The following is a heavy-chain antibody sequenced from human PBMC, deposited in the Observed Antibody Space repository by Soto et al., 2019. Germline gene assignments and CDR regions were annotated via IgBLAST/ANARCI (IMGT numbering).Heavy chain of an antibody. CDR2: ISNDGRGK. J-gene: IGHJ4*02. CDR1: GFTFTTYA. CDR3: ARDQCFGGGRSCYYFDF. Sequence: QVQLVESGGGVVQPGRSLRLSCAASGFTFTTYAIHWVRQAPGKGLEWVAVISNDGRGKYYADSVKGRFTISRDKSKNTLYLQMNSLRSDDTAVYYCARDQCFGGGRSCYYFDFWGQGTLVTVSS. D-gene: IGHD2-15*01. V-gene: IGHV3-30*04.